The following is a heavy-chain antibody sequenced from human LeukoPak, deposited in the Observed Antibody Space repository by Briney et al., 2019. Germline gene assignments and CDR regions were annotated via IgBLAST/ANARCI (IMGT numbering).Heavy chain of an antibody. CDR2: IYYSGST. D-gene: IGHD2-15*01. V-gene: IGHV4-31*03. CDR1: GGSISSGGYY. Sequence: SETLSLTCTVSGGSISSGGYYWSWIRQHPGKGLEWIGYIYYSGSTYYNPSLKSRVTISVDTSKNQFSLKLSSVTAADTAVYYCARDASRWYFDYWGQGTLVTVSS. J-gene: IGHJ4*02. CDR3: ARDASRWYFDY.